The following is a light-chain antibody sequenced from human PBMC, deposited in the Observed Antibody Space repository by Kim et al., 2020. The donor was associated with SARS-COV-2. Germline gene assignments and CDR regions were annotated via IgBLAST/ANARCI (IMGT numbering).Light chain of an antibody. CDR1: NIGSKS. V-gene: IGLV3-21*04. CDR3: QVWDSSSDHRV. Sequence: SYVLTQPPSVSVAPGKTARITCGGNNIGSKSVHWYQQKPGQPPVLVIYYDSDRPSGIPERFSGSNSGNTATLTISRVEAGDEADYYCQVWDSSSDHRVFG. CDR2: YDS. J-gene: IGLJ3*02.